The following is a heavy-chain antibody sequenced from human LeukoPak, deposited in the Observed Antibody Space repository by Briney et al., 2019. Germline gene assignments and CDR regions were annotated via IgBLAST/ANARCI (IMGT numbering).Heavy chain of an antibody. CDR3: ARDRVRSAAAGNWFDP. Sequence: SETLSLTCTVSGGSISSYYWSWIRQPAGKGLEWIGRIYTSGSTNYNPSLKSRVTMSVDTSKNQFSLKLSSVTAADTAVYYCARDRVRSAAAGNWFDPWGQGTPVTVSS. D-gene: IGHD6-13*01. CDR2: IYTSGST. V-gene: IGHV4-4*07. CDR1: GGSISSYY. J-gene: IGHJ5*02.